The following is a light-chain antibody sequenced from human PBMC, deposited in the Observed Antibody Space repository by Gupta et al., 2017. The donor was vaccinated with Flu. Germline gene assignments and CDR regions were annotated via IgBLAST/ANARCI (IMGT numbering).Light chain of an antibody. Sequence: PSSLSASGGDRVTITCQASQDISNYLNWYQQKPGKAPKLLIYDASNLETGVPSRFSGSGSGTDFTFTISSLQPEDIATYYCQQYDKLPYTFGQGTKLEIK. J-gene: IGKJ2*01. CDR2: DAS. V-gene: IGKV1-33*01. CDR1: QDISNY. CDR3: QQYDKLPYT.